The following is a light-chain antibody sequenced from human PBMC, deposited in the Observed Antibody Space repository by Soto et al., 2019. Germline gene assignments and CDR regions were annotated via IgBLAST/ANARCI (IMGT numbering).Light chain of an antibody. J-gene: IGKJ5*01. Sequence: DIVLTQSPATLSFSPVERSTLSFGASQSVSSSRLAWYQQKPALAPRLLIYDGFLRATGIPDRFSGSGSGTDFTLTISRLEPEDFAVYYCQQYGNSPITFGQGTRLEIK. CDR3: QQYGNSPIT. V-gene: IGKV3D-20*01. CDR2: DGF. CDR1: QSVSSSR.